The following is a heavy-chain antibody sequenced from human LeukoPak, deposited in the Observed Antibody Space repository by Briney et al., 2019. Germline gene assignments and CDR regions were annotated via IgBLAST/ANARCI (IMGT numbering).Heavy chain of an antibody. CDR3: ARDQYRYSSSWYALGY. Sequence: GASVKVSCKASGYTFTSYGISWVRQAPGQGLEWMGWISAYNGNTNYAQKLQGRVTMTTDTSTSTAYMELRSLRSDDTAVYYCARDQYRYSSSWYALGYWGQGTLVTVSS. CDR2: ISAYNGNT. V-gene: IGHV1-18*01. CDR1: GYTFTSYG. D-gene: IGHD6-13*01. J-gene: IGHJ4*02.